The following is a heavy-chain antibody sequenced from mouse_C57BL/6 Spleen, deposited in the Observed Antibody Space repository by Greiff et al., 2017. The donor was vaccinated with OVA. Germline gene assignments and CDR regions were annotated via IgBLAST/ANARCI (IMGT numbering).Heavy chain of an antibody. CDR3: TRDPPFDY. Sequence: VKLVESGAELVRPGASVTLSCKASGYTFTDYEMHWVKQTPVHGLEWIGAIDPETGGTAYNQKFKGKAILTADKSSSTAYMELRSLTSEDSAVYYCTRDPPFDYWGQGTTLTVSS. CDR1: GYTFTDYE. J-gene: IGHJ2*01. V-gene: IGHV1-15*01. CDR2: IDPETGGT.